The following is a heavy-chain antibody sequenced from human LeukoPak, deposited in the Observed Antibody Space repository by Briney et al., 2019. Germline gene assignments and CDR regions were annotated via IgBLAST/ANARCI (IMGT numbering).Heavy chain of an antibody. V-gene: IGHV3-21*04. Sequence: PGGSLRLSCAASGFTFSSYSMNWVRQAPGKGLEWVSSISSTSTYIYYADSLKGRSTISRDNSKNTLYLQMNSLRAEDTAVYYCAKVSLKRCFDYWGQGTLVTVSS. CDR1: GFTFSSYS. J-gene: IGHJ4*02. CDR2: ISSTSTYI. CDR3: AKVSLKRCFDY.